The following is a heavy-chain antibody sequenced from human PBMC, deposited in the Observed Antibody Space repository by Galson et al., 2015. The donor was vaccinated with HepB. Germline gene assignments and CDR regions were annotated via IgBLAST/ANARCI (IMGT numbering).Heavy chain of an antibody. Sequence: SETLSLTCAVSGGSISSSNWWSWVRQPPGKGLEWIGEIYHSGSTNYNPSLKSRVTISVDKSKNQFSLKLSSVTAADTAVYYCARATEWVEYYFDYWGQGTLVTVSS. CDR3: ARATEWVEYYFDY. V-gene: IGHV4-4*02. CDR1: GGSISSSNW. J-gene: IGHJ4*02. D-gene: IGHD6-19*01. CDR2: IYHSGST.